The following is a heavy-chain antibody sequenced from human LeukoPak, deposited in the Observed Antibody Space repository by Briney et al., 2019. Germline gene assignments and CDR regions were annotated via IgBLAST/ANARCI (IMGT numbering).Heavy chain of an antibody. J-gene: IGHJ5*02. CDR1: GGSFSGYY. D-gene: IGHD3-10*01. CDR2: ITHNGYT. CDR3: AASGGPINWFDP. Sequence: SQTLSLTCAVYGGSFSGYYWGWIRQPPGKGLQWIGEITHNGYTNYNPALKSRVTISIDTSKNEFSLKVSSVTAADMAIYYCAASGGPINWFDPWGQGTLVTVSS. V-gene: IGHV4-34*01.